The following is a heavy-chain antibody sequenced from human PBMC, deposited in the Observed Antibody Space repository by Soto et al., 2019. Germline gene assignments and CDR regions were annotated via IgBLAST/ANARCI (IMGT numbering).Heavy chain of an antibody. J-gene: IGHJ6*02. CDR1: GGTFSSYA. V-gene: IGHV1-69*13. D-gene: IGHD6-19*01. Sequence: SVKVSCKASGGTFSSYAISWVRQAPGQGLEWMGGIIPIFGTANYAQKFQGRVTITADESTSTAYMELSSLRSEDTVVYYCARDNDSSGWTLSYYYGMDVWGQGTTVTV. CDR2: IIPIFGTA. CDR3: ARDNDSSGWTLSYYYGMDV.